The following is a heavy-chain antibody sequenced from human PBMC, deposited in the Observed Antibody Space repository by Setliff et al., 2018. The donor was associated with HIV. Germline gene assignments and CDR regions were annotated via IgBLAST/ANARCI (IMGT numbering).Heavy chain of an antibody. V-gene: IGHV4-61*02. D-gene: IGHD3-3*01. CDR1: GGSISSGSYH. CDR2: IYTSGST. J-gene: IGHJ6*03. CDR3: ARGLSIFGVATPGFYSFMDV. Sequence: SETLSLTCTVSGGSISSGSYHWSWIRQPAGKGLEWIGRIYTSGSTNYNPSLKSRVTISVDTSKNHFSLKLTSVTAADTAVYYCARGLSIFGVATPGFYSFMDVWGKGTTVTVSS.